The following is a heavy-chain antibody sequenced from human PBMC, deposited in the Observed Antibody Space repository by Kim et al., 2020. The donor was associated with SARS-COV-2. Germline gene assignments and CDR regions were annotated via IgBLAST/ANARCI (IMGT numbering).Heavy chain of an antibody. V-gene: IGHV3-74*01. Sequence: GGSLRLSCAASGFTFSSYWMHWVRQAPGKGLVLVSHTNSAGSDTNYADSVKGRFTISRDNAKNTLYLQMNSLGADDTAVYYCASGGQYNYDSLEYWGPG. CDR1: GFTFSSYW. CDR3: ASGGQYNYDSLEY. CDR2: TNSAGSDT. J-gene: IGHJ4*02. D-gene: IGHD5-18*01.